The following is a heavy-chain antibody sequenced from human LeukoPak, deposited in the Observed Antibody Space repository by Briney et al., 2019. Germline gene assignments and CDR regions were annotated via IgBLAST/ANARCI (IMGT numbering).Heavy chain of an antibody. Sequence: GGSLRLSCAASGFTFSSYAMHWVRQAPGKGLEWVSAISGSGGSTYYADSVKGRFTISRDNSKNTLYLQMNSLRAEDTAVYYCAKGSGEMALHYYYGMDVWGQGTTVTVSS. D-gene: IGHD5-24*01. J-gene: IGHJ6*02. CDR3: AKGSGEMALHYYYGMDV. CDR2: ISGSGGST. V-gene: IGHV3-23*01. CDR1: GFTFSSYA.